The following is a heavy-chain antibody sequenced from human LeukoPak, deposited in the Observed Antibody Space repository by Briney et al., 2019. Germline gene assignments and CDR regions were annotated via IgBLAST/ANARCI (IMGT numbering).Heavy chain of an antibody. D-gene: IGHD6-19*01. CDR2: ISYDGSDK. CDR1: GFTFSSSG. V-gene: IGHV3-30*18. J-gene: IGHJ4*02. Sequence: GGSLRLSCAASGFTFSSSGMHWVRQAPGKGLEWVAVISYDGSDKYYADSVKGRFTSSRDNSKSTLYLQMNSLRAEDTAVYYCAKDLSSGWALDYWGQGTLVTVSS. CDR3: AKDLSSGWALDY.